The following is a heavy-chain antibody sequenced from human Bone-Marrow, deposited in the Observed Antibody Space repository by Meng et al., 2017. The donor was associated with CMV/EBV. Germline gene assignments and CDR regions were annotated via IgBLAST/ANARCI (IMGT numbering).Heavy chain of an antibody. CDR2: IYYSGST. CDR1: GGSVSSGSYY. J-gene: IGHJ2*01. Sequence: GSLRLSCTVSGGSVSSGSYYWSWIRQPPGKGLEWIGYIYYSGSTNYNPSLKSRVTISVDTSKNQFSLKLSSVIAADTAVYYCARRQRGYRDWYFDLWGRDTLVTVSS. D-gene: IGHD5-18*01. CDR3: ARRQRGYRDWYFDL. V-gene: IGHV4-61*01.